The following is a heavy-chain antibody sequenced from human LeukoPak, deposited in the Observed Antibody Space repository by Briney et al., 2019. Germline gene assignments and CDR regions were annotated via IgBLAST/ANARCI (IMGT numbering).Heavy chain of an antibody. D-gene: IGHD3-3*01. CDR1: GGSFSDSY. CDR3: ARDAYSFGRGFDP. Sequence: SETLSLTCSVYGGSFSDSYWIWIRQSPEMGLQWIGEISHSGGTNYHPSLKSRLTMSVDTSKNQFSLKLTSETAADSAVYYCARDAYSFGRGFDPWGQGTLVTVSS. V-gene: IGHV4-34*01. CDR2: ISHSGGT. J-gene: IGHJ5*02.